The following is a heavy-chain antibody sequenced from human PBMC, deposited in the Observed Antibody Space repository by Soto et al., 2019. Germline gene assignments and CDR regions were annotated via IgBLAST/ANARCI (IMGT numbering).Heavy chain of an antibody. CDR2: INHSGST. V-gene: IGHV4-34*01. D-gene: IGHD2-2*01. J-gene: IGHJ5*02. CDR3: AKYCSSTSCYLNWFDP. CDR1: GGSFSGYY. Sequence: NPSETLSLTCAVYGGSFSGYYWSWIRQPPGKGLEWIGEINHSGSTNYNPSLKSRVTISVDTSKNQFSLKLSSVTAADTAVYYCAKYCSSTSCYLNWFDPWGQGTLVTVSS.